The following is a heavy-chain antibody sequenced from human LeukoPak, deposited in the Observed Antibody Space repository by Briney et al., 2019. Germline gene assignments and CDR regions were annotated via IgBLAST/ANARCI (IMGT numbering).Heavy chain of an antibody. D-gene: IGHD2-21*01. CDR2: INHSGST. V-gene: IGHV4-34*01. CDR1: GGSFSGYY. Sequence: SETLSLTCAVYGGSFSGYYWSWIRQPPGKGLEWIGEINHSGSTNYNPSLKSRVTISVDTSKNQSSLKLSSVTAADTAVFYCARDRDFRLHYWGQGTLVTVSS. J-gene: IGHJ4*02. CDR3: ARDRDFRLHY.